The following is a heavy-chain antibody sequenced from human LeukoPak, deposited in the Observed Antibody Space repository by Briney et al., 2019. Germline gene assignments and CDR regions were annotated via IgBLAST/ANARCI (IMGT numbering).Heavy chain of an antibody. CDR3: ATRGYCSSTSCYTTEYFQH. J-gene: IGHJ1*01. D-gene: IGHD2-2*02. Sequence: GGSLRLSCVASGFTFSNYVMNWVRQAPGKGLEWVSSISYTGTYIYYADSVKGRFTISRDNAQNTLYLQMNSLRAEDTAVYYCATRGYCSSTSCYTTEYFQHWGQGTLVTVSS. CDR1: GFTFSNYV. CDR2: ISYTGTYI. V-gene: IGHV3-21*04.